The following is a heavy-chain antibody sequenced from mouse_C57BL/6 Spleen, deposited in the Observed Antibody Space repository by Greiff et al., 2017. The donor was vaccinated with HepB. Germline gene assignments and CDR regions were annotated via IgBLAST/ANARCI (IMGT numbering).Heavy chain of an antibody. CDR1: GYTFTDYN. J-gene: IGHJ4*01. CDR2: INPNNGGT. CDR3: ARSDYYGSSYAMDY. D-gene: IGHD1-1*01. V-gene: IGHV1-22*01. Sequence: VQLKESGPELVKPGASVKMSCKASGYTFTDYNMHWVKQSHGKSLEWIGYINPNNGGTSYNQKFKGKATLTVNKSSSTAYMELRSLTSEDSAVYYCARSDYYGSSYAMDYWGQGTSVTVSS.